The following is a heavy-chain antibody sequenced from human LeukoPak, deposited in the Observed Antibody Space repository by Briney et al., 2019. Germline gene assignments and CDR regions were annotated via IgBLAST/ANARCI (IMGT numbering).Heavy chain of an antibody. V-gene: IGHV3-7*01. CDR1: GFTFSSYW. D-gene: IGHD3-10*01. J-gene: IGHJ4*02. Sequence: TGGSLRLSCAASGFTFSSYWMSWVRQAPGKGLEWVANIKQDGREEYYVDSVKGRFTISRDNAKNSLYLQMNSLRVEDTAVYYCARDPPTKSYGSGTYDYWGQGTLVTVSS. CDR2: IKQDGREE. CDR3: ARDPPTKSYGSGTYDY.